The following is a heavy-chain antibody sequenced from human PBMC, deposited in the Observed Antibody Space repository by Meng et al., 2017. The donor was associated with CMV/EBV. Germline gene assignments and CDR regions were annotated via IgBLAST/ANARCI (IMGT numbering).Heavy chain of an antibody. CDR1: GGTFSSYT. CDR2: IIPILGIA. D-gene: IGHD2-2*01. J-gene: IGHJ3*02. V-gene: IGHV1-69*02. CDR3: ARGAVVVVPAADDAFDI. Sequence: SVKVSCKASGGTFSSYTISWVRQAPGQGLEWMGRIIPILGIANYAQKFQGRVTITADKSTSTAYMELSRLRSEDTAVYYCARGAVVVVPAADDAFDIWGQGTMVTVSS.